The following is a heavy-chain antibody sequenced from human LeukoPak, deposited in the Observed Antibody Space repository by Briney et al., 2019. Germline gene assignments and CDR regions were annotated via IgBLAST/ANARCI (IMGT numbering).Heavy chain of an antibody. CDR3: ARVWTSWGYYFDY. Sequence: PGGSLRLSCAASGFTFSSYWMSWVRQAPGKGLEWVANIKQDGSEKYYVDSVKGRFTISRDNAKNSLYLQMNSLRAEDTAVYYCARVWTSWGYYFDYWGQGTLVTVSS. CDR2: IKQDGSEK. V-gene: IGHV3-7*01. CDR1: GFTFSSYW. J-gene: IGHJ4*02. D-gene: IGHD2-2*01.